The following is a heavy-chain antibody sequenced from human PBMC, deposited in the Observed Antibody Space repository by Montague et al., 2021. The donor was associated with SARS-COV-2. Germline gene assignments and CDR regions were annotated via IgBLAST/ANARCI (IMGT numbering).Heavy chain of an antibody. Sequence: SETLSLTSTVSSGSFSSSDWWSWVRQPPGKGLDWIGEISHGGTTNYKSSLKSRVTMSIDKSKNQFSLKLTSVTAADTAVYYCAREAKAVSGRLDSWGQGTLVTVS. V-gene: IGHV4-4*02. D-gene: IGHD6-19*01. CDR3: AREAKAVSGRLDS. CDR1: SGSFSSSDW. J-gene: IGHJ4*02. CDR2: ISHGGTT.